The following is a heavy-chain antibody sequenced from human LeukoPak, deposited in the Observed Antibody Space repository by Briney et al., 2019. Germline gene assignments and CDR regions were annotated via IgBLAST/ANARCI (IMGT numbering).Heavy chain of an antibody. CDR1: GFTFSSYG. CDR3: AKDMGIAAAENWFDP. J-gene: IGHJ5*02. Sequence: QSGGSLRLSCAASGFTFSSYGMHWVRQAPGKGLEWVAVISHDGSNKYYADSVKGRFTISRDNSKNTLYLQMNSLRAEDTAVYYCAKDMGIAAAENWFDPWGQGTLVTVSS. D-gene: IGHD6-13*01. V-gene: IGHV3-30*18. CDR2: ISHDGSNK.